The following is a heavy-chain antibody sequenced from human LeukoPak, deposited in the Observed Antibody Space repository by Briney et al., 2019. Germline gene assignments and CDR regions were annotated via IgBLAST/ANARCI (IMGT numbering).Heavy chain of an antibody. CDR3: ARVKGYFGLGNYYGFFDY. J-gene: IGHJ4*02. V-gene: IGHV3-23*01. CDR2: ISATTGTL. Sequence: QTGGSLRLSCEASGYTFSDYAMSWVRQAPGKGLEWVSTISATTGTLYYADSVRGRFTISRDNSKDTLYLQMQSLRADDTAVYHCARVKGYFGLGNYYGFFDYWGQGTLVTVSS. D-gene: IGHD3-10*01. CDR1: GYTFSDYA.